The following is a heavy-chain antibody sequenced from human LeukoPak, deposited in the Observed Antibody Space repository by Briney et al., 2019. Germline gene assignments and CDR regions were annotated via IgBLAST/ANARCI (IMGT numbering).Heavy chain of an antibody. J-gene: IGHJ6*02. D-gene: IGHD4-17*01. Sequence: GGSLRLSCAASGFTVSSNYMSWVRQAPGKGLEWVSVIYSGGSTYYADSVKGRFTISRDNSKNTLYLQMNSLRAEDTAVYYCTSNDYGDPGDYYYGMDVWGQGTTVTVSS. CDR3: TSNDYGDPGDYYYGMDV. CDR1: GFTVSSNY. CDR2: IYSGGST. V-gene: IGHV3-53*01.